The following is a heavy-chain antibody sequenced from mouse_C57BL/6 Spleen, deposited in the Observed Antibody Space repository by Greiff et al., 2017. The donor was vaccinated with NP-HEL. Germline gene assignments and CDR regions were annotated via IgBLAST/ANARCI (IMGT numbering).Heavy chain of an antibody. CDR3: ARSYYGNLLFDY. CDR2: ISSGSSTI. J-gene: IGHJ2*01. V-gene: IGHV5-17*01. CDR1: GFTFSDYG. Sequence: DVHLVESGGGLVKPGGSLKLSCAASGFTFSDYGMHWVRQAPEKGLEWVAYISSGSSTIYYADTVKGRFTISRDNAKNTLFLQMTSLRSEDTAMYYCARSYYGNLLFDYWGQGTTLTVSS. D-gene: IGHD2-10*01.